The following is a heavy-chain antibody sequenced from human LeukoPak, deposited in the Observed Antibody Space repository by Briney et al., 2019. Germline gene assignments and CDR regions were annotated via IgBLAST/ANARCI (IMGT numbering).Heavy chain of an antibody. D-gene: IGHD1-1*01. Sequence: SSETLSLTCNVSGGSIGSSDYYWGWIRQPPGKGLEWIGSMSYSGSAFYNPSLKSRVTISVDTTKNQLSLKQNSVTAADTAVYYCARRSLRPEWNRFDPWGQGTLVTVSS. CDR2: MSYSGSA. CDR1: GGSIGSSDYY. J-gene: IGHJ5*02. CDR3: ARRSLRPEWNRFDP. V-gene: IGHV4-39*01.